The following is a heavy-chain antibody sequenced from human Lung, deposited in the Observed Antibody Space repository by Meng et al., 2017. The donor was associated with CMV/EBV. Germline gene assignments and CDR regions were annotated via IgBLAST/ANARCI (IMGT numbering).Heavy chain of an antibody. Sequence: ASXXVSXKADGYIFTSYFIHWVRQAPGQGLEWMGKINPSGGRTTYAQKFQGRLTMTRNSSTSTIYMEVSSLRSEDTAVYYCARGRGPSGSWYIDYWGQRTLVTVSS. CDR3: ARGRGPSGSWYIDY. CDR2: INPSGGRT. CDR1: GYIFTSYF. J-gene: IGHJ4*02. V-gene: IGHV1-46*01. D-gene: IGHD6-13*01.